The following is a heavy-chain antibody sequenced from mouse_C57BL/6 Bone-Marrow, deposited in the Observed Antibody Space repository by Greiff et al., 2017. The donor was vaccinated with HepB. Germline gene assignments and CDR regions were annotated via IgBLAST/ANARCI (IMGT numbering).Heavy chain of an antibody. CDR1: GFTFTDYY. D-gene: IGHD2-5*01. CDR3: ARYTSYSNPYYAMDY. CDR2: IRNKANGYTT. J-gene: IGHJ4*01. Sequence: EVKLEESGGGLVQPGGSLSLSCAASGFTFTDYYMSWVRQPPGKALEWLGFIRNKANGYTTEYSASVKGRFTISRDNSQSILYLQMNALRAEDSATYYCARYTSYSNPYYAMDYWGQGTSVTVSS. V-gene: IGHV7-3*01.